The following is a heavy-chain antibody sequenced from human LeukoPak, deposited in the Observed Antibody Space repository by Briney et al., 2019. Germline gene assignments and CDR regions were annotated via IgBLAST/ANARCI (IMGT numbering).Heavy chain of an antibody. CDR2: IYYSGST. J-gene: IGHJ5*02. Sequence: SETLSLICTVSGGSISSSSYYWGWIRQRPGKGLEWIGSIYYSGSTYYNPSLKSRVTISVDTSKNQFSLKLSSVTAADTAVYYCARRVEDSSGYYYRTPFDPWGQGTLVTVSS. CDR3: ARRVEDSSGYYYRTPFDP. D-gene: IGHD3-22*01. V-gene: IGHV4-39*01. CDR1: GGSISSSSYY.